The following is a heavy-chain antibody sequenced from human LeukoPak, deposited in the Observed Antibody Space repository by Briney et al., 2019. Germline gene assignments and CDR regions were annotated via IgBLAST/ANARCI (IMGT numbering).Heavy chain of an antibody. V-gene: IGHV4-61*08. CDR3: ASLRGYSYGYDC. J-gene: IGHJ4*02. D-gene: IGHD5-18*01. CDR1: GGSISSGGYY. CDR2: IYYSGSA. Sequence: SETLSLTCTVSGGSISSGGYYWSWIRQHPGKGLEWIGYIYYSGSANYNPSLKSRVTISLDTSKNQFSLKLNSVTAADTAVYYCASLRGYSYGYDCWGQGTLVTVSS.